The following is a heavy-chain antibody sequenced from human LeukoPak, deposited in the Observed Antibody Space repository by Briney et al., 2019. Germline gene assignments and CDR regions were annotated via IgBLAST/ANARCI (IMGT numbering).Heavy chain of an antibody. V-gene: IGHV4-34*01. CDR1: GGSFSGYY. CDR3: ARSGSMVRGESVRLYYYYGMDV. CDR2: INHSGST. J-gene: IGHJ6*02. Sequence: SETLSLTCAVYGGSFSGYYWSWIRQPPGNGLEWIGEINHSGSTNYNPSLKSRVTISVDTSKNQFSLKLSSVTAADTAVYYCARSGSMVRGESVRLYYYYGMDVWGQGTTVTVSS. D-gene: IGHD3-10*01.